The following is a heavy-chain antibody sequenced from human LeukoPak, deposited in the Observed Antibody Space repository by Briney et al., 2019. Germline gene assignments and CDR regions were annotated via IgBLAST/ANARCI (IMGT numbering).Heavy chain of an antibody. V-gene: IGHV6-1*01. CDR1: GDSVSSNNAA. CDR3: ARAEMPTISLDY. Sequence: SQTLSLTCAISGDSVSSNNAAWNWIRQSPSRGLEWLGRTYYRSKWYNDYASSVKSRITIISDTSKNQFSLHLHSTTPDDTAVYYCARAEMPTISLDYWGQGSLVTVSS. CDR2: TYYRSKWYN. D-gene: IGHD5-24*01. J-gene: IGHJ4*02.